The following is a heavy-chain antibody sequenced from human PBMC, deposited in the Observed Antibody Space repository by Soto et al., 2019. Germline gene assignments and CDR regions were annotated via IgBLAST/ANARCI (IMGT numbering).Heavy chain of an antibody. CDR1: ADYIHYYS. CDR3: ARHQAGYCGGDCYTHFDS. CDR2: VYYSGGT. V-gene: IGHV4-59*08. Sequence: QVQLQESGPGLVKPSETLSLTCTVTADYIHYYSLSWIRQPPGAGLEWIGYVYYSGGTNYNPFLKSRATISKDTSNHQLSLKLSSVTAADTAVYYCARHQAGYCGGDCYTHFDSWGQGILVTVSS. J-gene: IGHJ4*02. D-gene: IGHD2-21*02.